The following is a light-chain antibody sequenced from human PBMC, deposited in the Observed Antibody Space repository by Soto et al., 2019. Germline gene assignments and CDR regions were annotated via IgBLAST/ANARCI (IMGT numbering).Light chain of an antibody. J-gene: IGKJ4*01. CDR3: QQYAGWPLT. CDR2: KTS. Sequence: EVVMTQSPATVSVSPGERTSLSCRASQSIGTNLGWYQQKPGQAPRLLISKTSTRATGVPARFSGSGSGTEFTLTICSLPSEDIAVYYCQQYAGWPLTFGGGTKVDIK. V-gene: IGKV3-15*01. CDR1: QSIGTN.